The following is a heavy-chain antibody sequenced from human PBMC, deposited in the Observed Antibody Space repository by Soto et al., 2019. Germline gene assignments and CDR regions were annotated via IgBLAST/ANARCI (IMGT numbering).Heavy chain of an antibody. CDR3: ARTRGLDSSSWYGHDY. J-gene: IGHJ4*02. CDR1: GGTFSSYA. D-gene: IGHD6-13*01. Sequence: QVQLVQSGAEVKKPGSSVKVSCKASGGTFSSYAISWVRQAPGQGLEWMGGIMPIFGTANYAQKFQARVTITADESTSTAYMELSSLRSEDTAVYYCARTRGLDSSSWYGHDYWGQGTLVTVSS. CDR2: IMPIFGTA. V-gene: IGHV1-69*01.